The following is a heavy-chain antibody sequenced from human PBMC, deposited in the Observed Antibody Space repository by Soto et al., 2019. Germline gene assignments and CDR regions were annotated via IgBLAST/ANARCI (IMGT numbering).Heavy chain of an antibody. D-gene: IGHD6-19*01. CDR2: IIPIFGTA. V-gene: IGHV1-69*12. J-gene: IGHJ6*02. Sequence: QVQMVQSGAEVKKPGSSVKVSCKASGGTFSSYAISWVRQAPGQGLEWMGGIIPIFGTANYAQTFQGRVTITADDSTSTAYMELSSLGSEDTAVYYCARNRGCSVWINYYYYGMDVWGQGTTVTVSS. CDR1: GGTFSSYA. CDR3: ARNRGCSVWINYYYYGMDV.